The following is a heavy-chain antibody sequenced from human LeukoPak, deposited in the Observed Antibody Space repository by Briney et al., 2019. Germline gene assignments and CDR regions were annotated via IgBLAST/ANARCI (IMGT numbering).Heavy chain of an antibody. CDR1: GYTFTGYY. J-gene: IGHJ4*02. Sequence: GASVKVSCKASGYTFTGYYMHWVRQAPGQGLEWMGWSNPNSGGTNYAQKFQGRVTMTRDTSISTAYMELSRLRSDDTAVYYCARSVDCSSTSCYEYDYWGQGTLVTVSS. V-gene: IGHV1-2*02. CDR3: ARSVDCSSTSCYEYDY. D-gene: IGHD2-2*01. CDR2: SNPNSGGT.